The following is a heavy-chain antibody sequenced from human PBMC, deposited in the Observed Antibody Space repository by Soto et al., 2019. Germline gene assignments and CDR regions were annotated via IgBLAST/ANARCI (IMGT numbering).Heavy chain of an antibody. Sequence: QITLKESGPTLVKPTQTLTLTCTFSGFSLSTHTVGVAWIRQPPGKALEWLALIYWDEDKRYSPSLKSRLTIHQDTSKNQVVLTMTNMDPVDTATYYCAHIVPFEYRGYNFEFWGQGILVTVSS. CDR3: AHIVPFEYRGYNFEF. J-gene: IGHJ4*02. V-gene: IGHV2-5*02. CDR1: GFSLSTHTVG. D-gene: IGHD5-12*01. CDR2: IYWDEDK.